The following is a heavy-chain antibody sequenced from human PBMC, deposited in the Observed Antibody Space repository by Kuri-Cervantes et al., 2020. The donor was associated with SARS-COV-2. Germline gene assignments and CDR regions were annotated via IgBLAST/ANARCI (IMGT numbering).Heavy chain of an antibody. CDR3: ARDCSSPYKYYYYYYMDV. CDR1: GFTFRTNV. CDR2: ISSTSSYI. J-gene: IGHJ6*03. D-gene: IGHD6-13*01. V-gene: IGHV3-21*01. Sequence: GGSLRLSCVVSGFTFRTNVMAWVRQAPGKGLEWVSSISSTSSYIYYADSVKGRFTISRDNAKNSLCLQMNSLRAEDTAVYYCARDCSSPYKYYYYYYMDVWGKGTTVTVSS.